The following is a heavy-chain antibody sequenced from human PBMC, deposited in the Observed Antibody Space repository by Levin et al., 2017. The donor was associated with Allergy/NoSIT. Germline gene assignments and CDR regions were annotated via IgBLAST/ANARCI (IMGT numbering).Heavy chain of an antibody. D-gene: IGHD6-19*01. V-gene: IGHV3-43*01. Sequence: LSLTCAASGFSFDDYTMHWVRQVPWKGLEWVSLISWNGGSTYYADSVKGRFAISRDNSKNSLYLQMNSLRTEDTALYYCAKSSKNQWLPLAYWGQGTLVTVSS. CDR3: AKSSKNQWLPLAY. J-gene: IGHJ4*02. CDR1: GFSFDDYT. CDR2: ISWNGGST.